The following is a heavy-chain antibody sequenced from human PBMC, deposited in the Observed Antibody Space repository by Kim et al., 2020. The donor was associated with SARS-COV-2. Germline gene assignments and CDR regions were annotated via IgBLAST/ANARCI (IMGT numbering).Heavy chain of an antibody. CDR1: GGSLTYYY. V-gene: IGHV4-34*01. CDR2: IDDLGRA. CDR3: AREFFDYFYSMDV. Sequence: SETLSLTCGVTGGSLTYYYWGWVRQAPGEGLEWNGEIDDLGRANYNSSLRGLVTMSVVTSRDQVSLKVVSMTAADTAVYYCAREFFDYFYSMDVWGKGTTFTVSS. J-gene: IGHJ6*03.